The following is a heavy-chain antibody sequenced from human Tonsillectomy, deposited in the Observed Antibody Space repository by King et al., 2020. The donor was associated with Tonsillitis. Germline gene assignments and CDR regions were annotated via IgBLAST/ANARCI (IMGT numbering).Heavy chain of an antibody. J-gene: IGHJ5*02. CDR2: IDPSDSYT. V-gene: IGHV5-10-1*03. Sequence: VQLVESGAEVKKPGESLRISCKGSGYSFTSYWISWVRQMPGKGLEWMGRIDPSDSYTNYSPSFQGHVTISADKSISTAYLQWSSLKASDTAMYYCARDYYDSSGYFNWLDPWGQGTLVTVSS. CDR1: GYSFTSYW. D-gene: IGHD3-22*01. CDR3: ARDYYDSSGYFNWLDP.